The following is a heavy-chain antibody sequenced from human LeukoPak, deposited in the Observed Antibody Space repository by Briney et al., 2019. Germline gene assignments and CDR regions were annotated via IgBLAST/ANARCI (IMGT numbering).Heavy chain of an antibody. CDR2: INAGNGNT. CDR3: ARVYSYGKKYYYYYMDV. V-gene: IGHV1-3*01. D-gene: IGHD5-18*01. J-gene: IGHJ6*03. CDR1: GYTFTSYA. Sequence: GASVKVSCKASGYTFTSYAMHWVRQAPGQRLEWMGWINAGNGNTKYSQKFQGRVTMTRDTSISTAYMELSRLRSDDTAVYYCARVYSYGKKYYYYYMDVWGKGTTVTVSS.